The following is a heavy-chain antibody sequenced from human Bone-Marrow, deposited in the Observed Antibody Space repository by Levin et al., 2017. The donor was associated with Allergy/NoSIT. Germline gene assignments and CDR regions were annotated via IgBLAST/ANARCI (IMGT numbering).Heavy chain of an antibody. J-gene: IGHJ4*02. CDR2: IDPSDSYT. D-gene: IGHD4-17*01. CDR1: GSSFTNYD. V-gene: IGHV5-10-1*01. CDR3: ARQGAYGDFALGH. Sequence: PGGSLRLSCKGSGSSFTNYDITWVRQIPGKGLEWMGKIDPSDSYTDYSPSFQGHVTISTDRSTNTAFLHWSRLQASDSAVYYCARQGAYGDFALGHWGPGTLVTVSS.